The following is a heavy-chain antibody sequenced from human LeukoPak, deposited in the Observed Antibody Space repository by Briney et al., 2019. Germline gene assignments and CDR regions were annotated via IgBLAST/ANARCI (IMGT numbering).Heavy chain of an antibody. Sequence: SVKVSCKASGGTFNSYAISWVRQAPGQGLEWMGGIIPIFGTANYAQEFQGRVTITADESTSTAYMELSSLRSEDTAVYYCARAPKGYYYDSSGYNAFDIWGQGTMVTVSS. CDR1: GGTFNSYA. CDR2: IIPIFGTA. V-gene: IGHV1-69*13. D-gene: IGHD3-22*01. CDR3: ARAPKGYYYDSSGYNAFDI. J-gene: IGHJ3*02.